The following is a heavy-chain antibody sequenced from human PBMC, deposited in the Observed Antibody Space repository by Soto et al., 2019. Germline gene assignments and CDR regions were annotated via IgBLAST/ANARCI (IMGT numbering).Heavy chain of an antibody. CDR1: GGSISSYY. CDR2: IYYSGST. V-gene: IGHV4-59*08. Sequence: SETLSLTCTVSGGSISSYYWSWIRQPPGKGLEWIGYIYYSGSTNYNPSLKSRVTISVDTSKNQSSLKLSSVTAADTAVYYCARQSYYYGSGARPFDYWGQGTLVTVSS. D-gene: IGHD3-10*01. J-gene: IGHJ4*02. CDR3: ARQSYYYGSGARPFDY.